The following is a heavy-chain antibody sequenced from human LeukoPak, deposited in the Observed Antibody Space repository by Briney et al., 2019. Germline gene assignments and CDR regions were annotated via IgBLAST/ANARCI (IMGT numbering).Heavy chain of an antibody. D-gene: IGHD2-8*02. Sequence: GGSLRLSCAASGFTFSDYYMSWIRQAPGKGLEWVSYISSNSSYTNYADSVKGRFTISKDDAKNSLYLQMNSLRAEDTAVYYCARETPPGLGSGIDYWGQGTLVTVSS. CDR2: ISSNSSYT. V-gene: IGHV3-11*06. J-gene: IGHJ4*02. CDR3: ARETPPGLGSGIDY. CDR1: GFTFSDYY.